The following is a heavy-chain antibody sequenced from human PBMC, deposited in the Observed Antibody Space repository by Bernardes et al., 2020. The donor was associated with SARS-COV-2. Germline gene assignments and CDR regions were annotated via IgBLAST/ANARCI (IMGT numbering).Heavy chain of an antibody. J-gene: IGHJ4*02. D-gene: IGHD5-18*01. CDR3: SAGYGNTAFDY. Sequence: GGSLRLSCAASGFIFSDAWMSWVRQAPGKGLEWVGRFKSKVAGGTIEYSAPVKGRFTISRDDSKNTLSLQMNSLKTEDTAVYFCSAGYGNTAFDYWGQGTLVTVSS. CDR1: GFIFSDAW. CDR2: FKSKVAGGTI. V-gene: IGHV3-15*05.